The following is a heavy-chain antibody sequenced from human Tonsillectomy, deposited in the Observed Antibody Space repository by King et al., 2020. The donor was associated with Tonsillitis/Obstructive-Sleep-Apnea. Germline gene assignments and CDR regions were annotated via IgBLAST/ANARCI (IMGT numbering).Heavy chain of an antibody. V-gene: IGHV4-34*01. CDR3: ARTENNWDPTYYFDY. CDR1: GGSFSGYY. J-gene: IGHJ4*02. CDR2: INHSGST. D-gene: IGHD1-20*01. Sequence: VQLQQWGAGLLKPSETLSLTCAVYGGSFSGYYWSWIRQPPGKGLEWIGEINHSGSTNYNPSLKSRVTISVDTSKNQFSVKLSSVTAADTAVYYCARTENNWDPTYYFDYWGQGTLVTVSS.